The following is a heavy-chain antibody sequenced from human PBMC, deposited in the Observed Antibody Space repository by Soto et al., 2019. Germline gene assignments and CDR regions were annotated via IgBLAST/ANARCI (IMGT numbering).Heavy chain of an antibody. J-gene: IGHJ4*02. Sequence: QVTLKESGPVLAKPTETLTMTCTVSGFSLSNARMGVSWIRQPPGKALEWLAHIFSNDEKSYSTSLKSRLTISKDTSKSQVVLTMTNMDPVDTATYYCARIREDNGDLDSGGQGTLVPVSS. CDR2: IFSNDEK. CDR3: ARIREDNGDLDS. V-gene: IGHV2-26*01. D-gene: IGHD4-17*01. CDR1: GFSLSNARMG.